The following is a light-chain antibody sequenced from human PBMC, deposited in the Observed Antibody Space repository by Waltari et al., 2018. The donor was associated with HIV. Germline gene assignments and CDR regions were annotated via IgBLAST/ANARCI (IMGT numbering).Light chain of an antibody. CDR3: QSYDSSLSGSI. J-gene: IGLJ2*01. CDR1: SSNIGAGYD. Sequence: QSVLTQPPSVSGAPGQRVTISCTGSSSNIGAGYDVHWYQQLPGTAPKLLINGNINRPSGLPDRFSHSKSGTSASLAIPGLQAEDEADYYCQSYDSSLSGSIFGGGTKLTVL. V-gene: IGLV1-40*01. CDR2: GNI.